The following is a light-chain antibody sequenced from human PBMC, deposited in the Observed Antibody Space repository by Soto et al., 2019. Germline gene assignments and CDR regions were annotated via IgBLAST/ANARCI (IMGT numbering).Light chain of an antibody. CDR3: LVWDSRSEHYV. V-gene: IGLV3-21*02. J-gene: IGLJ1*01. Sequence: SYELTQSPSVSVAPGQTVSITCGGYNIGSKSVHWYQQKPGQAPVLVVYDDSDRRSGIPERFSGSNSGNTATLTITRVEAGDEADYHCLVWDSRSEHYVFGTGTK. CDR2: DDS. CDR1: NIGSKS.